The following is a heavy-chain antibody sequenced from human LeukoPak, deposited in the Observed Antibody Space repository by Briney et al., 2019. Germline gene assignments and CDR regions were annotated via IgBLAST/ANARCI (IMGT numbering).Heavy chain of an antibody. J-gene: IGHJ4*02. CDR2: INNDGSST. CDR1: GFIFSDHW. CDR3: VRERNNFWSGHHSIFDS. Sequence: GGSLRLSCAGSGFIFSDHWMHWVRQAPGKGLVWLSRINNDGSSTIYADSVKGRFTFSRDNAENTLFLEMSSLRVEDTAVYYCVRERNNFWSGHHSIFDSWGQGTLVTVSS. D-gene: IGHD3-3*01. V-gene: IGHV3-74*01.